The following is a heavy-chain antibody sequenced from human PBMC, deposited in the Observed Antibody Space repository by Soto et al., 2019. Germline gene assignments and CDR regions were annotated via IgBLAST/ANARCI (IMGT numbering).Heavy chain of an antibody. D-gene: IGHD3-10*01. CDR3: ARDSGYGSGRSVNHYLEY. V-gene: IGHV3-7*01. CDR2: IKTDASEK. Sequence: EEQLVASGGGLVQPGGSLRLSCEASGFTLGSYWMSWVRQAPGKGLEWLATIKTDASEKKYVDSVKGRFTMSRDNAKTSLYLQMDSLRADDTAVYCCARDSGYGSGRSVNHYLEYWGHGTLVTVAS. CDR1: GFTLGSYW. J-gene: IGHJ4*01.